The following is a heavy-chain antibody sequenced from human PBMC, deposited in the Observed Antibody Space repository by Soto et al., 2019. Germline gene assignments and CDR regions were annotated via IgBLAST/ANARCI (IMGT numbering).Heavy chain of an antibody. CDR1: GGSISSSNYY. Sequence: SETLSLTCTVSGGSISSSNYYWGGIRQPPGKGLEWIGSIYYSGSTYYTPSLKSRVTISVDTSNNQFSLKLSSVTAADTAVYYCAALSQRLGYYYYYYGMDVWGPGTTVTVS. CDR2: IYYSGST. J-gene: IGHJ6*02. D-gene: IGHD6-25*01. V-gene: IGHV4-39*01. CDR3: AALSQRLGYYYYYYGMDV.